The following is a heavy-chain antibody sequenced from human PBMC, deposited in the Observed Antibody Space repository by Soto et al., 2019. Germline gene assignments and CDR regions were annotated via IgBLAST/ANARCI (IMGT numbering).Heavy chain of an antibody. CDR2: ISYTGANQ. CDR3: AKEERFGPLPIVGPAIDY. CDR1: GFTFSTYA. D-gene: IGHD1-26*01. V-gene: IGHV3-30-3*01. J-gene: IGHJ4*02. Sequence: PGGSLRLSCDVSGFTFSTYALHWVRQAPGKGLEWVAFISYTGANQYYADSVKGRFTVSRDNSKNTLYLQMNSLRAEDTAVYYCAKEERFGPLPIVGPAIDYWGQGTLVTVSS.